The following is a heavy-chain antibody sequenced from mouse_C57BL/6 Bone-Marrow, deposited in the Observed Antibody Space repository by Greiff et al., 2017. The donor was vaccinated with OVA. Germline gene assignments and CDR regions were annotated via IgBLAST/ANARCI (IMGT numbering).Heavy chain of an antibody. CDR3: ARPLLITTVVADAMDY. J-gene: IGHJ4*01. CDR1: GYSFTGYF. V-gene: IGHV1-20*01. D-gene: IGHD1-1*01. CDR2: INPYNGDT. Sequence: EVQRVESGPELVKPGDSVKISCKASGYSFTGYFMNWVMQSHGKSLEWIGRINPYNGDTFYNQKFKGKATLTVDKSSSTAHMELRSLTSEDSAVYYCARPLLITTVVADAMDYWGQGTSVTVSS.